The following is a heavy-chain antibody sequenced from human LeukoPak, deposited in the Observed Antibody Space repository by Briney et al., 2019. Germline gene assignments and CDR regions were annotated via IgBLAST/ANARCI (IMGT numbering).Heavy chain of an antibody. V-gene: IGHV4-39*01. CDR2: IYYSGST. CDR3: ARGLLGGSGYFDY. Sequence: SETLSLTCTVSGGSISSSSYYWGWIRQPPGKGLEWIGSIYYSGSTYYNPSLKSRVTISVDTSKNQFSLKLSSVTAADTAVYYCARGLLGGSGYFDYWGQGTLVTVSS. CDR1: GGSISSSSYY. D-gene: IGHD3-16*01. J-gene: IGHJ4*02.